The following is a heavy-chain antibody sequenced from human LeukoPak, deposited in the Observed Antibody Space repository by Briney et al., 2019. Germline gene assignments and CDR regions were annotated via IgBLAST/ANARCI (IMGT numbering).Heavy chain of an antibody. CDR3: ASLIAVADY. D-gene: IGHD6-19*01. J-gene: IGHJ4*02. CDR1: GFTFSDYY. V-gene: IGHV3-11*06. Sequence: GGSLRLSCAASGFTFSDYYMTWIRQAPGRGLEWVSYISASSRYTNYADSVKGRFTISRDNAKKSLYLQMNSLRAEDTAVYYCASLIAVADYWGQGTLVTVSS. CDR2: ISASSRYT.